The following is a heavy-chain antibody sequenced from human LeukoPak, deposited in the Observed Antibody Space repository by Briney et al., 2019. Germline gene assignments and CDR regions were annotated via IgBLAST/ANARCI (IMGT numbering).Heavy chain of an antibody. CDR2: ISGSGGST. V-gene: IGHV3-23*01. J-gene: IGHJ4*02. D-gene: IGHD3-22*01. Sequence: GGSLRLSCAASGFTFSSYGMHWVRQAPGKGLEWVSAISGSGGSTYYADSVKGRFTISRDNSKSTLYLQMNSLRAEDTAVYYCAKGHYDSSGYYYVGGSIDYWGQGTLVTVSS. CDR1: GFTFSSYG. CDR3: AKGHYDSSGYYYVGGSIDY.